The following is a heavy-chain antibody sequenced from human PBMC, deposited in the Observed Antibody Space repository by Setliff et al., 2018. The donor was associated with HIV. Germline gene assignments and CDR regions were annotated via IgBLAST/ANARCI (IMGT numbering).Heavy chain of an antibody. Sequence: PGESLKISCRGSGYRFTDYWIGWVRQMPGKGLEWMGVIYPGDSDTRYNPSFQGKVTISADTSISTAYLQWSSLKASDTAMYYCARIPRWYYYYMDVWGKGTTVTVSS. CDR2: IYPGDSDT. CDR3: ARIPRWYYYYMDV. CDR1: GYRFTDYW. J-gene: IGHJ6*03. V-gene: IGHV5-51*01. D-gene: IGHD2-15*01.